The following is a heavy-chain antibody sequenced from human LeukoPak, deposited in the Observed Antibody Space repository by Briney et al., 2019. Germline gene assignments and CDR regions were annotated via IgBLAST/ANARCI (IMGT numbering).Heavy chain of an antibody. Sequence: SETLSLTCTVSGGSISSYYWSWIRKPPGKGLEWIGYIYYSGSTNYNPSLKSRVTISVDTSKNQFSLKLSSVTAADTAVYYCARVKGSGSYDYWGQGTLVTVSS. D-gene: IGHD3-10*01. CDR3: ARVKGSGSYDY. J-gene: IGHJ4*02. V-gene: IGHV4-59*12. CDR2: IYYSGST. CDR1: GGSISSYY.